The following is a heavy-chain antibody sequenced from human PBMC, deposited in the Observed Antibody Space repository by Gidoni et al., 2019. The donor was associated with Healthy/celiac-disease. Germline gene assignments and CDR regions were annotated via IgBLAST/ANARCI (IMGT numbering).Heavy chain of an antibody. V-gene: IGHV3-33*01. J-gene: IGHJ6*03. CDR3: ARDALVGASVYYYMDV. CDR1: GFPFGVYA. D-gene: IGHD1-26*01. Sequence: QVQLVESGGGVVPPGVSLRLSWAASGFPFGVYAMHWVRQAPGKGMEWEAVRWYDGSNKDDADSVKGRVTISRDNSKNTLYLQMNSLRAEDTAVYDCARDALVGASVYYYMDVWGKGTTVTVSS. CDR2: RWYDGSNK.